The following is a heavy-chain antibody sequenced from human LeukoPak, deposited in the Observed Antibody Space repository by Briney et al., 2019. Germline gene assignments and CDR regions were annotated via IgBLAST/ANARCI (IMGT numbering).Heavy chain of an antibody. CDR2: IYYSGST. Sequence: SETLSLTCTVSGGSISSYYWSWIRQPPGKGLEWIGYIYYSGSTNYNPSLKSRVTISVDTSKNRFSLKLSSVTAADTAVYYCARDCGGDCYDAFDIWGQGTMVTVSS. V-gene: IGHV4-59*01. CDR3: ARDCGGDCYDAFDI. D-gene: IGHD2-21*02. CDR1: GGSISSYY. J-gene: IGHJ3*02.